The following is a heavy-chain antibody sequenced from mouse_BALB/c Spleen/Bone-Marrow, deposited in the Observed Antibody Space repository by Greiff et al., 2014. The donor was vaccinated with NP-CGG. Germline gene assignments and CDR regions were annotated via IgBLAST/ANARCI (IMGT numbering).Heavy chain of an antibody. CDR2: ISYSGST. V-gene: IGHV3-8*02. D-gene: IGHD2-3*01. CDR3: ATYDGDYVDY. Sequence: EVKLQESGPSLVKPCQTLYLTCSVTGDSITSCYWTWVRKFPGNKLEYMGYISYSGSTSYSPSLKSGISITHDTTKNQYFLQLNSVSTEDTATYYCATYDGDYVDYWGQGTTLTVSS. CDR1: GDSITSCY. J-gene: IGHJ2*01.